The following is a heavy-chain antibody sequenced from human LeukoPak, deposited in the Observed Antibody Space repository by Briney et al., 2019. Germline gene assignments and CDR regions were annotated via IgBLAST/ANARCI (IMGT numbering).Heavy chain of an antibody. CDR1: GFTFSSYE. CDR3: AGGHSSGYNPTEY. V-gene: IGHV3-48*03. J-gene: IGHJ4*02. Sequence: PGGSLRLSCVGSGFTFSSYEMNWVRQAPGKGLEWVSYISSSSRSTIYYAESVKGRFTISRDNAKKSLYLQMDGLRAEDTAVYYCAGGHSSGYNPTEYWGQGTLVTVSS. CDR2: ISSSSRSTI. D-gene: IGHD3-22*01.